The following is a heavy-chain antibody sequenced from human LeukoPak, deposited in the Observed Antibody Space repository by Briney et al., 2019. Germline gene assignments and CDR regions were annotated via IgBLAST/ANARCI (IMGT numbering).Heavy chain of an antibody. J-gene: IGHJ4*02. CDR3: AKDEGYDWVFDY. D-gene: IGHD5-12*01. V-gene: IGHV3-23*01. Sequence: PGGSLRLSCAASGFTFSSYAMSWVRQAPGKGLEWVSGISTSGGSTYYADSVKGRFTISRDNSENTLYLQMNSLRAEDTAVYYCAKDEGYDWVFDYWGQGTLVTVSS. CDR2: ISTSGGST. CDR1: GFTFSSYA.